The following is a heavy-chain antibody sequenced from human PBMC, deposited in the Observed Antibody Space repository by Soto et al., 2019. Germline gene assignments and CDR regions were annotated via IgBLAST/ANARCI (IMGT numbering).Heavy chain of an antibody. CDR2: IYYSGST. CDR1: GGSISSYY. D-gene: IGHD4-17*01. J-gene: IGHJ4*02. Sequence: PSETLSLTCTVSGGSISSYYWSWIRQPPGKGLEWIGYIYYSGSTNYNPSLKSRVTISVDTSKNQFSLKLSSVTAADTAVYYCARSYGIGVTTAYWGQGTLVTVSS. V-gene: IGHV4-59*01. CDR3: ARSYGIGVTTAY.